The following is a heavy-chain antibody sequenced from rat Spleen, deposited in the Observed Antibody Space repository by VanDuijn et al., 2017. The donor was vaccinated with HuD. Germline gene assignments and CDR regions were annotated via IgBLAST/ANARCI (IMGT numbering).Heavy chain of an antibody. CDR3: ARQSYYYDGSYYYYFDY. D-gene: IGHD1-12*02. V-gene: IGHV5S23*01. CDR2: ISTGGGNT. J-gene: IGHJ2*01. Sequence: EVQLVESGGGLVQPGRSLKLSCAASGFTFSNYDMAWVRQAPTKGLEWVASISTGGGNTYYRDSVKGRFTISRDNAKSTLYLQMDSLRSEDTATYYCARQSYYYDGSYYYYFDYWGQGVMVTVSS. CDR1: GFTFSNYD.